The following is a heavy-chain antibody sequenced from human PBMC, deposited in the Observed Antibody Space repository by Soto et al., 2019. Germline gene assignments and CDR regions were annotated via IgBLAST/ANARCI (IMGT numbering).Heavy chain of an antibody. D-gene: IGHD4-17*01. V-gene: IGHV3-30*18. CDR3: AKSRLSYGDYKNYYYGMDV. Sequence: QVQLVESGGGVVQPGRSLRLSCAASGFTFSSYGMHWVRQAPGKGLEWVAVISYDGSNKYYADSVKGRFTISRDNSKNTLYLPMNSLRAEDTAVYYCAKSRLSYGDYKNYYYGMDVWGQGTTVTVSS. J-gene: IGHJ6*02. CDR2: ISYDGSNK. CDR1: GFTFSSYG.